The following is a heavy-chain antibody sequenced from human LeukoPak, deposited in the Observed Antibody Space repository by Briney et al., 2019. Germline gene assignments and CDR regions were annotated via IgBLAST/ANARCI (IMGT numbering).Heavy chain of an antibody. CDR3: ARGEVGATPYFDY. J-gene: IGHJ4*02. D-gene: IGHD1-26*01. Sequence: ASVKVSCKASGYTFTGYYMHWVRQAPGQGLEWMGWINPNSGGTNYARKFQGRVTMTRDTSISTAYMELSRLRSDDTAVYYCARGEVGATPYFDYWGQGTLVTVSS. CDR1: GYTFTGYY. CDR2: INPNSGGT. V-gene: IGHV1-2*02.